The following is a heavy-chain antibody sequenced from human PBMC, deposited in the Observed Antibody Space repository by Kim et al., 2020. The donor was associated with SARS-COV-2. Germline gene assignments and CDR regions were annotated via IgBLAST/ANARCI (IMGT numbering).Heavy chain of an antibody. CDR2: INHSGST. Sequence: SETLSLTCAVYGGSFSGYYWSWIRQPPGKGLEWIGEINHSGSTNYNPSLKSRVTISVDTSKNQFSLKLSSVTAADTAVYYCARAEAFYGDSVHYYYGMDVWGQGTTVTVSS. CDR1: GGSFSGYY. J-gene: IGHJ6*02. CDR3: ARAEAFYGDSVHYYYGMDV. D-gene: IGHD4-17*01. V-gene: IGHV4-34*01.